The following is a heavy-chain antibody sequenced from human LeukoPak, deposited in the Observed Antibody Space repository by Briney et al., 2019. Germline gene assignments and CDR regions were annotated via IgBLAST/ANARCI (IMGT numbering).Heavy chain of an antibody. Sequence: PSETLSLTCTVSGGSISSYYWNWLRQPRGEGGEGIGYIYYSGSNNYNSSHKRRVIISVDAYKKEFSLRQICVTAADTAVYYCASVGPLDGSSWYYFDYWGQGTLVTVSS. V-gene: IGHV4-59*01. CDR2: IYYSGSN. D-gene: IGHD6-13*01. J-gene: IGHJ4*02. CDR1: GGSISSYY. CDR3: ASVGPLDGSSWYYFDY.